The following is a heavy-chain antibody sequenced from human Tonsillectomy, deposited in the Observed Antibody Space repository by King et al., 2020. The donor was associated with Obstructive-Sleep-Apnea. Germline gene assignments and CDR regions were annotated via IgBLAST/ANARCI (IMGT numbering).Heavy chain of an antibody. CDR1: GFTFSNAW. CDR3: TTVFRYSGSYYSGDAFDI. CDR2: IKSKTDGGTT. D-gene: IGHD1-26*01. Sequence: VQLVESGGGLVKPGGSLRLSCAASGFTFSNAWMSWVRQAPGKGLEWVGRIKSKTDGGTTDYAAPVKGRFTISRDDSKNTLYLQMNSLKTEDTAVYYCTTVFRYSGSYYSGDAFDIWGQGTMVTVSS. J-gene: IGHJ3*02. V-gene: IGHV3-15*01.